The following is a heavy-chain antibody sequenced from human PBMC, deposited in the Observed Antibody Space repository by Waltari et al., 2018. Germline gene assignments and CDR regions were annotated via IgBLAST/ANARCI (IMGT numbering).Heavy chain of an antibody. CDR2: IYHSGST. V-gene: IGHV4-38-2*01. CDR1: GYSISSGYY. J-gene: IGHJ4*02. CDR3: ASATYYYGSGSSRDY. Sequence: QVQLQESGPGLVKPSETLSLTCAVSGYSISSGYYWGWIRQPPGKGLAWIGSIYHSGSTYYNPSLKSRVTISVDTSKNQFSLKLSSVTAADTAVYYCASATYYYGSGSSRDYWGQGTLVTVSS. D-gene: IGHD3-10*01.